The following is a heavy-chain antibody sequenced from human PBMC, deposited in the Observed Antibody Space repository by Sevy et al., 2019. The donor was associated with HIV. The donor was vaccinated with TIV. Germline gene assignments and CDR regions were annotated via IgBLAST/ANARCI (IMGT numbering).Heavy chain of an antibody. CDR1: GFTFSSYS. CDR3: ARDGGYCSSTSCFAFDY. J-gene: IGHJ4*02. V-gene: IGHV3-21*01. CDR2: ISSSSSYI. Sequence: GGSLRLSCAASGFTFSSYSMNWVRQAPGKGMEWVSSISSSSSYIYYAHSVKGRFTISRDNAKNSLYLQMNSLRAEDTAVYYCARDGGYCSSTSCFAFDYWGQGTLVTVSS. D-gene: IGHD2-2*01.